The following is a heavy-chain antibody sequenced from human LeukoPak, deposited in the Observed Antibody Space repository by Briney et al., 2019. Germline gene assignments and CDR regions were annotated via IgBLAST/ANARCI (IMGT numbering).Heavy chain of an antibody. D-gene: IGHD3-10*01. CDR1: GGSISSYY. Sequence: SETLSLTCAVSGGSISSYYWSWIRQPPGKGLEWIGYIYYSGSTNYNPSLKSRVTISIHTSKNQFSLKLSSVTAADTAVYYCARVNYYGSGTYFNVVDYWGQGTLVTVS. CDR2: IYYSGST. V-gene: IGHV4-59*01. J-gene: IGHJ4*02. CDR3: ARVNYYGSGTYFNVVDY.